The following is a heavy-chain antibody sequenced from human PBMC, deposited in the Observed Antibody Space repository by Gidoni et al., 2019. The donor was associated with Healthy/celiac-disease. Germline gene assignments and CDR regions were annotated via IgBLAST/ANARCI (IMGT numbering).Heavy chain of an antibody. J-gene: IGHJ4*02. CDR1: GFIFGSYA. CDR2: IGGSGGST. D-gene: IGHD6-13*01. CDR3: AKVPPGIAAAGFFDY. Sequence: VQLFVSGGCLVQPGGSLRLSCAASGFIFGSYAMRWVRQAAGKGLEWVSAIGGSGGSTYYADSVKCRFTISRDNSKNTLYLQMNSLRAEDKAVYYCAKVPPGIAAAGFFDYWGQGTLVTVSS. V-gene: IGHV3-23*01.